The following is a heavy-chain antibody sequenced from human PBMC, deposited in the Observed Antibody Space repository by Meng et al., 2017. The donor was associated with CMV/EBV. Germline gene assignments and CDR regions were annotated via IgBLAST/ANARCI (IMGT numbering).Heavy chain of an antibody. V-gene: IGHV4-39*07. CDR2: IYYSGST. CDR3: ARSFERNYYYYGIDV. D-gene: IGHD1-1*01. CDR1: GGSISSSNYF. J-gene: IGHJ6*02. Sequence: SETLSLTCSVSGGSISSSNYFWGWLRQPPGKGLEWIGNIYYSGSTYYNPSLKSRVIMSVYTSKNQFSLKLFSVTAADTAVYYCARSFERNYYYYGIDVWGQGTTVTVSS.